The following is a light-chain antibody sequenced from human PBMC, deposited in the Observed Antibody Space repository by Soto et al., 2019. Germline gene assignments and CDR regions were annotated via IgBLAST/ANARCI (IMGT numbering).Light chain of an antibody. J-gene: IGKJ4*01. Sequence: DLQLTQSPSTLSASVGERVTIIRRASQSLSTWLAWYQQKPGKAPKLLIYTASSLQSGVPSRFSGSGFGTDFTLTISSLQPEDFATYYCQHVNSYPLSFGGGTKVDIK. V-gene: IGKV1-12*01. CDR2: TAS. CDR1: QSLSTW. CDR3: QHVNSYPLS.